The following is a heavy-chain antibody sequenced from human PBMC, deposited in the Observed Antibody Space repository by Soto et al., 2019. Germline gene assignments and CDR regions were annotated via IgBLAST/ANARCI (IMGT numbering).Heavy chain of an antibody. D-gene: IGHD6-13*01. J-gene: IGHJ6*03. CDR2: INHSGST. Sequence: TSETLSLTCAVYGGSFSGYYWSWIRQPPGKGLEWIGEINHSGSTNYNPSLKSRVTISVDTSKNQFSLKLSSVTAADTAVYYCVRGRRAAAVIYYYYMDVWGKGTTVTVSS. CDR1: GGSFSGYY. V-gene: IGHV4-34*01. CDR3: VRGRRAAAVIYYYYMDV.